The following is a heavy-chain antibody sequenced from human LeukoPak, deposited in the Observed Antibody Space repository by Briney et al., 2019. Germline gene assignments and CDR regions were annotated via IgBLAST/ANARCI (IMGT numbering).Heavy chain of an antibody. V-gene: IGHV5-51*01. J-gene: IGHJ4*02. CDR1: GYTFTTYW. D-gene: IGHD3-10*01. CDR2: IYPGDSDT. CDR3: ARLGSLLWFGELSDLPDY. Sequence: GESLKISCKGSGYTFTTYWIGWVRQMPGKGLEWMGIIYPGDSDTRYSPSFQGQVTISADKSITTAYLQWSSLRASDTAIYYCARLGSLLWFGELSDLPDYWGQGTLVTVSS.